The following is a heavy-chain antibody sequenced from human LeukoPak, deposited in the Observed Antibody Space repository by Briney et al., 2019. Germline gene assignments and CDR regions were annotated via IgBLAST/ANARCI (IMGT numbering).Heavy chain of an antibody. CDR3: ARDPSSDAFDI. CDR2: IKEDGSEK. Sequence: GGSLRLSCAGSGVTLSNYWMTWVRQAPGEGLEWVANIKEDGSEKYYVDSVKGRFTISRDNAKNSLYLQMNSLRAEDTAVYYCARDPSSDAFDIWGQGTMVTVSS. CDR1: GVTLSNYW. V-gene: IGHV3-7*05. J-gene: IGHJ3*02.